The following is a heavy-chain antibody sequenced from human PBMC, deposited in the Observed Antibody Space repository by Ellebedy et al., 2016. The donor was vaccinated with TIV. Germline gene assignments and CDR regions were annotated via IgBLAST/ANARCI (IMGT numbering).Heavy chain of an antibody. CDR3: VRDLTNPVTGDY. V-gene: IGHV1-2*02. Sequence: AALVKVSCKTSGYSFTGYYIHWVRQAPGQGPEWVGWINPDNGVTVYEQKLQGRVTITGDTSISTVYMELSSLRSDDTAIYYCVRDLTNPVTGDYWGQGTLVFVSS. CDR2: INPDNGVT. J-gene: IGHJ4*02. D-gene: IGHD4-11*01. CDR1: GYSFTGYY.